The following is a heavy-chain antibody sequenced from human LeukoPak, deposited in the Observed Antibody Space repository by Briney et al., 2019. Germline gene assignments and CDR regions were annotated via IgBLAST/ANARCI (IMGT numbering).Heavy chain of an antibody. CDR2: INAGNGNT. CDR1: GYTFTTYA. Sequence: ASVKVSCKASGYTFTTYAMHWVRQAPGQRLEWMGWINAGNGNTKYSQKFQGRVTMTRDTSTSTVYMELSSLRSEDTAVYYCARDNYYDSSGYDYWGQGTLVTVSS. J-gene: IGHJ4*02. V-gene: IGHV1-3*01. D-gene: IGHD3-22*01. CDR3: ARDNYYDSSGYDY.